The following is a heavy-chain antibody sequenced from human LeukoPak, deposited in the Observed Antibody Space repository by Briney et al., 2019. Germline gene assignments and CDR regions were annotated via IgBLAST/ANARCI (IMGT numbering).Heavy chain of an antibody. J-gene: IGHJ4*02. CDR1: GGTFSSYA. Sequence: ASVKVSCKASGGTFSSYAISWVRQPPGQGLEWMGGIIPIFGTANYAQKFQGRVTITADESTSTAYMELSSLRSEDTAVYYCARPDEDRGYSYGYNYWGQGTLVTVSS. CDR3: ARPDEDRGYSYGYNY. V-gene: IGHV1-69*13. CDR2: IIPIFGTA. D-gene: IGHD5-18*01.